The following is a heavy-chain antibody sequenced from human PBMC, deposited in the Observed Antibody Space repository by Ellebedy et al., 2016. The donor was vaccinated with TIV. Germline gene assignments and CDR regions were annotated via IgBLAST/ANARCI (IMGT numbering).Heavy chain of an antibody. V-gene: IGHV3-48*04. J-gene: IGHJ4*02. Sequence: PGGSLRLSCVASGFTITSHGMNWVRQAPGKGLEWIAHISGSSSTITYAASVRGRFTISRDNAKNSLYLQMSSLRAEDTAVYYCARYGPSPGTTGVFDYWGQGTLVTVSS. D-gene: IGHD1-1*01. CDR3: ARYGPSPGTTGVFDY. CDR2: ISGSSSTI. CDR1: GFTITSHG.